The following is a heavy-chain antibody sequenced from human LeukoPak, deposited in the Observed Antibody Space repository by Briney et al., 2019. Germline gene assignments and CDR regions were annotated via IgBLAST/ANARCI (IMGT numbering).Heavy chain of an antibody. CDR1: GFTVSSNY. Sequence: GGSLRLSCAASGFTVSSNYMSWVRQAPGKGLERVSVIYSGGSTYYADSVKGRFTISRDNSKNTLYLQMNSLRAEDTAVYYCARYSSSLHPDYWGQGTLVTVSS. CDR2: IYSGGST. D-gene: IGHD4-4*01. J-gene: IGHJ4*02. CDR3: ARYSSSLHPDY. V-gene: IGHV3-53*01.